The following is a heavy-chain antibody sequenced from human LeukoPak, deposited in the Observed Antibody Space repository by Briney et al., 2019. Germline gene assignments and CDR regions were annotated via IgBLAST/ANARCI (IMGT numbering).Heavy chain of an antibody. D-gene: IGHD2-15*01. J-gene: IGHJ6*03. CDR1: DGSINGYY. CDR3: ARVVPIVDPLPFYMDV. Sequence: SETLSLTCTVSDGSINGYYWSWIRQPPGKGLEWIGYIYYSGSTNYNPSLKSRVTISVDTSKNQFSLKLSSVTAADTAVYYCARVVPIVDPLPFYMDVWGKGTTVTVSS. V-gene: IGHV4-59*01. CDR2: IYYSGST.